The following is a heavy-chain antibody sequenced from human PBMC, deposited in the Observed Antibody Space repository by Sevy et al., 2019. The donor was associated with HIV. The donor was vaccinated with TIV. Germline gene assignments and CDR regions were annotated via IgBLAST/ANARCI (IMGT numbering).Heavy chain of an antibody. CDR2: IFGSGDVT. CDR3: AGARYDTSGSFDAFDI. D-gene: IGHD3-22*01. V-gene: IGHV3-23*01. CDR1: GFTFGDYV. Sequence: GGSLRLSCTASGFTFGDYVMTWFRQAPGKGLEWVSTIFGSGDVTYYADSVKGRFTISRDKSKNTLYLQMHSLRAEDTAVYYCAGARYDTSGSFDAFDIWGQGTMVTVSS. J-gene: IGHJ3*02.